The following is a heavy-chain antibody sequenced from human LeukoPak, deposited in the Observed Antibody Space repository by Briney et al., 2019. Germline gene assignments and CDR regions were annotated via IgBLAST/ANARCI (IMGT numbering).Heavy chain of an antibody. CDR2: IYHSGST. CDR1: GGSISSSNW. D-gene: IGHD3-10*01. CDR3: AREVAYYGSGSYPPLLDY. Sequence: PSGTLSLTCAVSGGSISSSNWWSWVRQPPGKGLEWIGEIYHSGSTNYNPSLKSRVTISVDKSENQFSLKLSSVTAADTAVYYCAREVAYYGSGSYPPLLDYWGQGTLVTVSS. J-gene: IGHJ4*02. V-gene: IGHV4-4*02.